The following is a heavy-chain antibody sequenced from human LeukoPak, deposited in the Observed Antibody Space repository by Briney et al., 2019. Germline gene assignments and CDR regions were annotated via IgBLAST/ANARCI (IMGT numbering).Heavy chain of an antibody. V-gene: IGHV4-59*01. CDR2: ISYSGST. D-gene: IGHD4-23*01. Sequence: SETLSLTCTVSGGSISSFYWSWIRQPPGKGLEWIGYISYSGSTNYNPSLKSRVTISVDTSKNQFSLKLSSVIAADTAVYYCARAPFYGTNSRGAFDIWGQGTVVTVSS. CDR3: ARAPFYGTNSRGAFDI. J-gene: IGHJ3*02. CDR1: GGSISSFY.